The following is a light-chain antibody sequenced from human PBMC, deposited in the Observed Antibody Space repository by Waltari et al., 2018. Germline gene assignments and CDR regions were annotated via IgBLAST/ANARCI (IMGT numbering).Light chain of an antibody. Sequence: EIVLTQSPGTLSLSPGERATLSCRASQSVKGTLAWYQHKPGQSPRLLIYGSSNRATGIPDRFSGSGFGTDFTLTISRLEPEDFAVYYCQHYVSLPVTFGQGTKVEIK. J-gene: IGKJ1*01. CDR2: GSS. V-gene: IGKV3-20*01. CDR3: QHYVSLPVT. CDR1: QSVKGT.